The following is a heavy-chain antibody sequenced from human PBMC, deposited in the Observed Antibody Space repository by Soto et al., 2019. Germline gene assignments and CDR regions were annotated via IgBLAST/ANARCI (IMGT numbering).Heavy chain of an antibody. CDR3: ARDLLPEYYYGSGSLNYFDY. CDR1: GYTFTSYG. Sequence: ASVKVSCKASGYTFTSYGISWVRQAPGQGLEWMGWISAYNGNTNYAQKLQGRVTITTDTSTSTAYMELRSLRSDDTAVYYCARDLLPEYYYGSGSLNYFDYWGQGTLVTVSS. D-gene: IGHD3-10*01. J-gene: IGHJ4*02. CDR2: ISAYNGNT. V-gene: IGHV1-18*01.